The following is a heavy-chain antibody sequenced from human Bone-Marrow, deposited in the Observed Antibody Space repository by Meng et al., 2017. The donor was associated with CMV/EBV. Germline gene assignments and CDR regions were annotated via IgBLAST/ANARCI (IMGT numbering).Heavy chain of an antibody. V-gene: IGHV3-72*01. CDR3: ARWGGFLEWLLFDY. Sequence: GESLKISCVASGFTLSDHYIDWVRQAPGKGLEWVGRSRNKPNSYTTEYAASVKGRFTTSRDDSKNSVLLQMSSLKTEDTAVYYCARWGGFLEWLLFDYWGQGTLVTVSS. CDR2: SRNKPNSYTT. CDR1: GFTLSDHY. D-gene: IGHD3-3*01. J-gene: IGHJ4*02.